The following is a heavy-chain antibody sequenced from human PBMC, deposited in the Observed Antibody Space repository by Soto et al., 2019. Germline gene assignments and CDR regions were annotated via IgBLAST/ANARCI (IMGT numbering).Heavy chain of an antibody. V-gene: IGHV1-69*02. CDR2: IIPVLGLK. CDR1: GGSFNSYA. CDR3: ATAFQLQAY. Sequence: QVQLVQSGAEVKKPGSSVKVSCKASGGSFNSYAISWVRQAPGQGLEWMGRIIPVLGLKNYAEKFQGRFTITADTADKSTTVAYMELTSLRSEDTALYYCATAFQLQAYWGQGTLVTVSS. J-gene: IGHJ4*02. D-gene: IGHD1-1*01.